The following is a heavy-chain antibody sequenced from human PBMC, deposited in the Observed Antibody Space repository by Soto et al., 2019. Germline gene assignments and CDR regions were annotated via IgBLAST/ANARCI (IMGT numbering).Heavy chain of an antibody. V-gene: IGHV1-8*01. CDR1: GYTFTSYD. J-gene: IGHJ6*02. CDR3: ARMWELGYYYYGMDV. D-gene: IGHD1-26*01. CDR2: MNPNSGNT. Sequence: ASVKVSCKASGYTFTSYDINWVRQATGQGLEGMGWMNPNSGNTGYAQKFQGRVTMTRNTSISTAYMELSSLRSEEAAVYYCARMWELGYYYYGMDVWGQGTTVTV.